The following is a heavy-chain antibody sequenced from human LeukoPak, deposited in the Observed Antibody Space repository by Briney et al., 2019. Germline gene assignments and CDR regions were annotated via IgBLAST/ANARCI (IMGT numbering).Heavy chain of an antibody. V-gene: IGHV3-53*01. D-gene: IGHD2-2*01. CDR2: IYSGGAT. J-gene: IGHJ3*02. CDR3: AKDIVVVPAAQDAFDI. CDR1: GFTVSSNY. Sequence: GGSLRLSCAASGFTVSSNYMSWVRQAPGKGLEWVSVIYSGGATYYADSVKGRFTISRDNSKNTLYLQMNSLRAEDTAVYYCAKDIVVVPAAQDAFDIWGQGTMVTVSS.